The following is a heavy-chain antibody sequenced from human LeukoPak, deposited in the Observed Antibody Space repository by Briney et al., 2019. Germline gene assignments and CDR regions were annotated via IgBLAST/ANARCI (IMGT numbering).Heavy chain of an antibody. Sequence: SGTLSLTCAVSGDSISDKYWWRWVRQFPDKGLEWIGEVYRSGSTNYNPSLKSRVTISVDTSKNQFSLKLSSVTAADTAVYYCVKGYSSSWGNWFDPWGQGTLVTVSS. CDR1: GDSISDKYW. D-gene: IGHD6-13*01. CDR3: VKGYSSSWGNWFDP. CDR2: VYRSGST. J-gene: IGHJ5*02. V-gene: IGHV4-4*02.